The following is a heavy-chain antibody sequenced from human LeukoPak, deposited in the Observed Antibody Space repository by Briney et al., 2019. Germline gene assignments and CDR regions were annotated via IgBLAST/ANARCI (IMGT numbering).Heavy chain of an antibody. CDR3: AKDLRLLWFGEYQHGMDV. CDR2: ISWNSGSI. J-gene: IGHJ6*02. D-gene: IGHD3-10*01. Sequence: PGRSLRLSCAASGFTFDDYAMHWVRQAPGKGLEWVSGISWNSGSIGYADSVKGRFTISRDNAKNSLYLQMNSLRAEDTALYYCAKDLRLLWFGEYQHGMDVWGQGTTVTVSS. V-gene: IGHV3-9*01. CDR1: GFTFDDYA.